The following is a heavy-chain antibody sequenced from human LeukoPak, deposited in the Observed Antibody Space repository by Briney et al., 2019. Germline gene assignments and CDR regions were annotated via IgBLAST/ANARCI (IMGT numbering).Heavy chain of an antibody. CDR3: ARLPYGDYESLDY. V-gene: IGHV1-2*02. CDR1: GYTFTGYY. D-gene: IGHD4-17*01. J-gene: IGHJ4*02. Sequence: ASVKVSCKASGYTFTGYYMHWVRQAPGRGLEWMGWINPNSGGTNYAQKFQGRVTMTRDTSISTAYMELSRLRSDDTAVYYCARLPYGDYESLDYWGQGTLVTVSS. CDR2: INPNSGGT.